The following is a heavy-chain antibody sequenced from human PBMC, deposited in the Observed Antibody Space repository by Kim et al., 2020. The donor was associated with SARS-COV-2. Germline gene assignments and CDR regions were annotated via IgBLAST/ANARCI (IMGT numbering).Heavy chain of an antibody. V-gene: IGHV3-33*06. CDR2: IWYDGSNK. D-gene: IGHD6-6*01. J-gene: IGHJ5*02. Sequence: GGSLRLSCAASGFTFSSYGMHWVRQAPGKGLEWVAVIWYDGSNKYYADSVKGRFTISRDNSKNTLYLQMNSLRAEDTAVYYCAKDFIPYSSSSWFDPWGQGTLVTVSS. CDR3: AKDFIPYSSSSWFDP. CDR1: GFTFSSYG.